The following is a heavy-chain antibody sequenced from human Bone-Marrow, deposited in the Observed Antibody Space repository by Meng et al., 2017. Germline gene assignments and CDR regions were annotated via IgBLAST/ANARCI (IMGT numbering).Heavy chain of an antibody. D-gene: IGHD4-17*01. J-gene: IGHJ2*01. V-gene: IGHV4-34*01. CDR2: INHSGST. CDR3: ARGRVTTVTTPNWYFDL. Sequence: QVQLQQWGAGLLKPSETLSLTCAVYGGSFSGYYRSWIRQPPGKGLEWIGEINHSGSTNYNPSLKSRVTISVDTSKNQFSLKLSFVTAADTAVYYCARGRVTTVTTPNWYFDLWGQGTLVTVSS. CDR1: GGSFSGYY.